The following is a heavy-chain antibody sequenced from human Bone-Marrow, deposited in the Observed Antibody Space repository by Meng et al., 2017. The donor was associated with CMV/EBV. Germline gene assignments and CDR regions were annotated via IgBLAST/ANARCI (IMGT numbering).Heavy chain of an antibody. CDR3: TREHIVSNMYGLDV. V-gene: IGHV1-46*01. CDR1: GYTFTSYY. J-gene: IGHJ6*02. D-gene: IGHD5-12*01. CDR2: INPSGNT. Sequence: ASVKVSCKASGYTFTSYYMHWVRQAPGQGLEWLGGINPSGNTNYAQKFQGRVTMTSDTSTSTVDMEMSSLRSGDTAVYYCTREHIVSNMYGLDVWGQGTTVTVSS.